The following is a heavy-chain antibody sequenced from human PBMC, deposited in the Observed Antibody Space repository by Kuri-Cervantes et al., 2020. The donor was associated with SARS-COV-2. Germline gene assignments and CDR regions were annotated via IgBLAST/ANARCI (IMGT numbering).Heavy chain of an antibody. V-gene: IGHV3-74*01. CDR2: INSDGSST. D-gene: IGHD4-11*01. J-gene: IGHJ6*02. CDR3: AREPDYSNYYYYGMDV. Sequence: LSLTCAASGFTFSGHWIHWVRQAPGKGLVWVSRINSDGSSTSYADSVKGRFTISRDNAKNTLYLQMNSLRAEDTAVYYCAREPDYSNYYYYGMDVWGQGTTVTVSS. CDR1: GFTFSGHW.